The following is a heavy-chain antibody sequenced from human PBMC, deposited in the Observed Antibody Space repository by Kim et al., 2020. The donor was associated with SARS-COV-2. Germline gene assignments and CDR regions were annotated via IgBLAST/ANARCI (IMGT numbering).Heavy chain of an antibody. Sequence: SGSTNYNPSLKSRVTISVDTSKNQFSLKLSSVTAADTAVYYCASPVAGDYWGQGTLVTVSS. V-gene: IGHV4-34*01. CDR2: SGST. D-gene: IGHD6-19*01. J-gene: IGHJ4*02. CDR3: ASPVAGDY.